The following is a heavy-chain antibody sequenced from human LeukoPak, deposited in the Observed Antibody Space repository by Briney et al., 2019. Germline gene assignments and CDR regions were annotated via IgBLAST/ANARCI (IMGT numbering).Heavy chain of an antibody. CDR2: IWYDGSNK. J-gene: IGHJ4*02. Sequence: GGSLRLSCAASGFTFSSYGMHWVRQAPGKGLEWVAVIWYDGSNKYYADSVKGRFTISRDNSKNTLYLQMDSLRAEDTAVYYCAKEPGYYDSSGYYYDYWGQGTLVTVSS. CDR1: GFTFSSYG. D-gene: IGHD3-22*01. CDR3: AKEPGYYDSSGYYYDY. V-gene: IGHV3-33*06.